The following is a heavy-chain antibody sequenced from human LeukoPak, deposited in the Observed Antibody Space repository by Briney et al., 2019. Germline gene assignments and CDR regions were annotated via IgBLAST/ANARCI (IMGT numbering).Heavy chain of an antibody. CDR2: IYYSGST. Sequence: SETLSLTCTVSGGSIGSYYWSWIRQPPGKGLEWIGYIYYSGSTNYNPSLKSRVTISVDTSKNQFSLKLSSVTAADTAVYYCARGTGTYYYDSSGYYYGNYYYCYYMDVWGKGTTVTVSS. J-gene: IGHJ6*03. CDR1: GGSIGSYY. V-gene: IGHV4-59*01. CDR3: ARGTGTYYYDSSGYYYGNYYYCYYMDV. D-gene: IGHD3-22*01.